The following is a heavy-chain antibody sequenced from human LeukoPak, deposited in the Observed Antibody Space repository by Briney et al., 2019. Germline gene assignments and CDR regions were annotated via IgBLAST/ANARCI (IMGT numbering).Heavy chain of an antibody. D-gene: IGHD2-15*01. CDR1: GGSIRNYY. Sequence: SETLSLTCTVSGGSIRNYYWSWIRQPPGKGLEWIGYIYYSGSTNYNPSLKSRVTISVDTSKNQFSLKLSSVTAADTAVYYCARGGYCSGGSCYSEFDYWGQGTLVTVSS. CDR3: ARGGYCSGGSCYSEFDY. CDR2: IYYSGST. J-gene: IGHJ4*02. V-gene: IGHV4-59*01.